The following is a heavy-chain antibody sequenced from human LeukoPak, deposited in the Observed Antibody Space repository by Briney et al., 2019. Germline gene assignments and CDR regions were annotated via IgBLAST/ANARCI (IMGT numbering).Heavy chain of an antibody. J-gene: IGHJ5*02. D-gene: IGHD4-17*01. CDR3: ARDGTVTAGPFDP. V-gene: IGHV3-33*01. Sequence: GRSLRLSCAAPGIPFSSFGMHWLRQAPGQGLEWVAFIWYDGSNKYYADSVKGRFTISRDNSKNTLYLQMNSLTAEDTAVYYCARDGTVTAGPFDPWGGGTLVTVSS. CDR2: IWYDGSNK. CDR1: GIPFSSFG.